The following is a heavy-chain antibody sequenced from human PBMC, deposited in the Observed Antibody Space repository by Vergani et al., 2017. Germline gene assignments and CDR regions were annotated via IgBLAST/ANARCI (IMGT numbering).Heavy chain of an antibody. CDR2: INPNSGGT. Sequence: VQLVQSGAEVKKPGESLRISCKGSGYSFTSYWISWVRQMPGKGLEWMGWINPNSGGTNYAQKFQGRVTMTRDTSISTAYMELSRLRSDDTAVYYCARDRTTVTTRGYNYYGMDVWGQGTTVTVSS. J-gene: IGHJ6*02. CDR3: ARDRTTVTTRGYNYYGMDV. D-gene: IGHD4-11*01. V-gene: IGHV1-2*02. CDR1: GYSFTSYW.